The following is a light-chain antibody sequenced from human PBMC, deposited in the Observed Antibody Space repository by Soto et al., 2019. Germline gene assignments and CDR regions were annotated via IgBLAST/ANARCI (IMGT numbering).Light chain of an antibody. CDR2: AAS. CDR3: QQYDNWPPHT. V-gene: IGKV3-15*01. Sequence: EIVMTQSPVTLSVSPGERATLSCRASQSVSSNLAWYQQKPGQAPRLLIYAASTRATGIPVRFSGSGSGTDFTLTIDSLQSEDFAVYYCQQYDNWPPHTFGQGTKLEI. J-gene: IGKJ2*01. CDR1: QSVSSN.